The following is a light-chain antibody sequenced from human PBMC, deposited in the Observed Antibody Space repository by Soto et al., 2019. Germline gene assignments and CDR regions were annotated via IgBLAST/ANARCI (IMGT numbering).Light chain of an antibody. CDR3: ASWDDSLNGVV. CDR1: SSNIGTNV. Sequence: QSVLTQPPSVSGTPGQRVTISCSGSSSNIGTNVVNWYQQFPGTAPKLLIYSNDQRPSGVPDRFSASKSGTSASLAISGLQSEDEADYSCASWDDSLNGVVFGGGTKLTVL. J-gene: IGLJ2*01. V-gene: IGLV1-44*01. CDR2: SND.